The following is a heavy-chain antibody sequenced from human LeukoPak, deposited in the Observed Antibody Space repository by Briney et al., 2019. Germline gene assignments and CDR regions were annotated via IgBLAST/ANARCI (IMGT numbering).Heavy chain of an antibody. D-gene: IGHD6-25*01. CDR3: ARLDRGSSGSLDAFDI. CDR1: GYTFTSYY. J-gene: IGHJ3*02. V-gene: IGHV1-46*01. Sequence: ASVKVSCKASGYTFTSYYMHWVRQAPGQGLEWMGIINPSGGSTSYAQKFQGRVTMTRDTSTSTVYMELSSLRSEDTAVYYCARLDRGSSGSLDAFDIWGQGTMVTVSS. CDR2: INPSGGST.